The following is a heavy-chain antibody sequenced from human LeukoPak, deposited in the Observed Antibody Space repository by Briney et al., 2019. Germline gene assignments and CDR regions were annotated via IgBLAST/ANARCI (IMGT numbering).Heavy chain of an antibody. Sequence: ASVKVSCKASGDTLTVHYIHWVRQAPGQGLEWMAWINPYSGATSSAQKFQGRVTLTRDTSINTAYMEPNSLRSDDTAVYYCARRSKILLALDFWGQGTLVTVSS. CDR3: ARRSKILLALDF. CDR1: GDTLTVHY. J-gene: IGHJ4*02. D-gene: IGHD3-10*01. CDR2: INPYSGAT. V-gene: IGHV1-2*02.